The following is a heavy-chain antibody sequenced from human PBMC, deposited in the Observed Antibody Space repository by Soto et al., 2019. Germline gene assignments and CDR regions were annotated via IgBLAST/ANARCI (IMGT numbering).Heavy chain of an antibody. CDR2: ISAYNGNT. CDR1: GYTFTSYG. V-gene: IGHV1-18*01. CDR3: AREVLVVEPMYYYYGMDV. D-gene: IGHD2-15*01. Sequence: ASVKVSCKASGYTFTSYGISWVRQAPGQGLEWMGWISAYNGNTNYSQKLQGRVTMTTDTSTSTAYMELRSLRSDDTAVYYCAREVLVVEPMYYYYGMDVWGQGTKVTVSS. J-gene: IGHJ6*02.